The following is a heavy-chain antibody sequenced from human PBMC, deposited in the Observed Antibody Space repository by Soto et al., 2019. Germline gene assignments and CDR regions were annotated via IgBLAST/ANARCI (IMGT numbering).Heavy chain of an antibody. D-gene: IGHD3-10*01. J-gene: IGHJ5*02. CDR1: GGSLGSGGYS. CDR3: ARDMVRGVNLGFDH. CDR2: IYHSGST. V-gene: IGHV4-30-2*01. Sequence: SETLSLTCAVSGGSLGSGGYSWRWIRPPPGKGLEWIGYIYHSGSTYYNPSLKSRVTISVDRSKNQFSLKLSSVTAADTAVYYCARDMVRGVNLGFDHWGQGTLVTVPQ.